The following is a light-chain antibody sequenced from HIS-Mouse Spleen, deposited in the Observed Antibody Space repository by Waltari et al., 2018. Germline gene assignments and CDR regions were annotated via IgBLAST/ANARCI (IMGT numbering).Light chain of an antibody. CDR1: NIGSKS. CDR2: DDS. V-gene: IGLV3-21*03. J-gene: IGLJ2*01. CDR3: QVWDSSSDHVV. Sequence: SYVLTQPPSVSVAPGKTARITCWGNNIGSKSVHWYQPKPGQAPVLVVYDDSARPSGIPWRFSGSNSGNTATLTISRVEAGDEADYYCQVWDSSSDHVVFGGGTKLTVL.